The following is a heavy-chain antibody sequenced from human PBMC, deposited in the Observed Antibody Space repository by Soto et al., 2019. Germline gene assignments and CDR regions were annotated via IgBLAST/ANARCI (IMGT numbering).Heavy chain of an antibody. CDR3: AGGGQSGSHTYYFDY. CDR1: GLTFSTYW. J-gene: IGHJ4*02. V-gene: IGHV3-74*01. CDR2: ISSDGSTT. Sequence: GGSLRLSCAARGLTFSTYWMHWVRQAPGKGLVWVSRISSDGSTTNYADSVKGRFAISRDNAKNTLYLQMNSLRDDDTAMYYCAGGGQSGSHTYYFDYWGQGTLVTVSS. D-gene: IGHD1-26*01.